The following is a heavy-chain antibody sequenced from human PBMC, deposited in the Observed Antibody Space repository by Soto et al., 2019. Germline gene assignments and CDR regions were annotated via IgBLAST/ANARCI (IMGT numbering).Heavy chain of an antibody. CDR2: VYPGGTT. CDR1: GASISSGGYS. D-gene: IGHD5-18*01. V-gene: IGHV4-30-2*01. CDR3: PRRYSPISASFDL. J-gene: IGHJ4*02. Sequence: SETLSLTCDVSGASISSGGYSWSWIRRPPGAALEWIGYVYPGGTTYYTPSLKSRLSMSVDRSANQVSLRLRSVTAADTAIYYCPRRYSPISASFDLWGQGTLVTVSS.